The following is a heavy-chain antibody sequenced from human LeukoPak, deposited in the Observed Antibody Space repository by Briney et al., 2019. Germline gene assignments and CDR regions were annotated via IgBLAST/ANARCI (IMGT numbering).Heavy chain of an antibody. J-gene: IGHJ4*02. Sequence: PGGSLRLSCAASGFTFSSYAMHWVRQAPGKGLEWVAVISYDGSNKYYADSVKGRFTISRDNSKNTLYLQMNSLRAEDTAVYYCARDKFDCSSTSCYTGPDYWGQGTLVTVSS. CDR1: GFTFSSYA. D-gene: IGHD2-2*02. CDR2: ISYDGSNK. CDR3: ARDKFDCSSTSCYTGPDY. V-gene: IGHV3-30*01.